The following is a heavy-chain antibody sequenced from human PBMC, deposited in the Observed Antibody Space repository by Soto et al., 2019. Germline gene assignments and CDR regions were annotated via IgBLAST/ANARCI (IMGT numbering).Heavy chain of an antibody. D-gene: IGHD6-13*01. CDR3: ARTGIAAAGSRGNWFDP. CDR1: GGSFSGYY. Sequence: QVQLQQWGAGLLKPSETLSLTCAVYGGSFSGYYWSWIRQPPGKGLEWIGEINHSGSTNYNPSLKSRVTISVDTSKNQFSLKLSSVTAADTAVYYCARTGIAAAGSRGNWFDPWGQGTLVTVSS. CDR2: INHSGST. J-gene: IGHJ5*02. V-gene: IGHV4-34*01.